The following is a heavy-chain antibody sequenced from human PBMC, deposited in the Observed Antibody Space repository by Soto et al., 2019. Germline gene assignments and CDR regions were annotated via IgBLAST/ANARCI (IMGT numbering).Heavy chain of an antibody. Sequence: QVQLVESGGGEVQPGRSLTISCAASGFTFSTYGMHWVRQTPGKGLEWVAVISYDGTNKFYSDSVKGRFTISRDNFKNTLTLQMNSLRADDTAVYSCAKDLQSYGDYDYDCYGMDVWCLGTRVTVSS. V-gene: IGHV3-30*18. CDR1: GFTFSTYG. J-gene: IGHJ6*02. CDR2: ISYDGTNK. D-gene: IGHD4-17*01. CDR3: AKDLQSYGDYDYDCYGMDV.